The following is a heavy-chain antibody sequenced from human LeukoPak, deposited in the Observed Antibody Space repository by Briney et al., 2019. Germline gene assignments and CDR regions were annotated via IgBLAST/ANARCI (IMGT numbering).Heavy chain of an antibody. CDR3: ARIHRRYDFWSGYYIFDAFDI. CDR1: GYTFTSYD. V-gene: IGHV1-8*01. CDR2: MNPNSGNT. Sequence: GASVKVSCKASGYTFTSYDINWARQATGQGLEWMGWMNPNSGNTGYAQKFQGRVTMTRNTSISTAYMELSSLRSEDTAVYYCARIHRRYDFWSGYYIFDAFDIWGQGTMVTVSS. J-gene: IGHJ3*02. D-gene: IGHD3-3*01.